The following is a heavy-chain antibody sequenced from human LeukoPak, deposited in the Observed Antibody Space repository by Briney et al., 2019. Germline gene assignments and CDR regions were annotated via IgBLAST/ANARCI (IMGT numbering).Heavy chain of an antibody. V-gene: IGHV4-59*01. CDR1: GGSISSYY. CDR2: IYYSGST. D-gene: IGHD6-13*01. J-gene: IGHJ4*02. CDR3: ARDLGAAAGTGSFDY. Sequence: SETLSLTCTVSGGSISSYYWSWIRQPPGKGLEWIGYIYYSGSTNYNPSLKSRVTISEDTSKNQFSLKLRFVTAADTAVYYCARDLGAAAGTGSFDYWGQGTLVTVSS.